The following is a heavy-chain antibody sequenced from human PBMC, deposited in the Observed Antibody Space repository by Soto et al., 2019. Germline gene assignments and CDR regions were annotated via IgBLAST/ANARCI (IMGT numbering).Heavy chain of an antibody. CDR3: ARGPLPQLRYGDPYYFDY. CDR1: GGTFSGYA. J-gene: IGHJ4*02. V-gene: IGHV1-69*13. CDR2: IIPIFGTA. D-gene: IGHD4-17*01. Sequence: GASVKVSCKASGGTFSGYAISWVRQAPGQGLEWMGGIIPIFGTANYAQKFQGRVTITADESTSTAYMELSSLRSEDTAVYYCARGPLPQLRYGDPYYFDYWGQGTLVTVSS.